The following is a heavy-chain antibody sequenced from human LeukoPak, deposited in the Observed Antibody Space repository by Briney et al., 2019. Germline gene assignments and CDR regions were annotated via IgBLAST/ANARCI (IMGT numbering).Heavy chain of an antibody. D-gene: IGHD3-22*01. CDR2: ISSSSSYI. V-gene: IGHV3-21*01. CDR1: GFTFSSYS. Sequence: GGSLRLSCAASGFTFSSYSMNWVRQAPGKGLEWVSSISSSSSYIYYADSVKGRFTISRDNAKNSLYLQMNSLRAEDTVVYYCARGESLLYYYDSSGYYSNWFDPWGQGTLVTVSS. CDR3: ARGESLLYYYDSSGYYSNWFDP. J-gene: IGHJ5*02.